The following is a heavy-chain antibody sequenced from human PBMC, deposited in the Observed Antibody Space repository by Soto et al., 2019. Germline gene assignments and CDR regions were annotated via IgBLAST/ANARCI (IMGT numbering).Heavy chain of an antibody. D-gene: IGHD3-10*01. CDR1: GFTFDDYG. CDR2: INWNGGST. Sequence: GGSLRLSCAASGFTFDDYGMSWVRQAPGKGLEWVSGINWNGGSTGYADSVKGRFTISRDNAKNSLYLQMNSLRAEDTALYYCARLYGSGSTRRVRIDYWGQGTLGTVSS. CDR3: ARLYGSGSTRRVRIDY. J-gene: IGHJ4*02. V-gene: IGHV3-20*04.